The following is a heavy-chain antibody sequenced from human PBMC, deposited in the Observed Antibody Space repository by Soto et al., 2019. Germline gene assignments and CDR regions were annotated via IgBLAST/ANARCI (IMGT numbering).Heavy chain of an antibody. V-gene: IGHV5-51*01. CDR1: GYSFTSYW. Sequence: GESLKISCKGSGYSFTSYWIAWVRQVPGKGLELMGAIYPGDSDIRYSPSFQGQVTISADKSISTAYLQWSSLKASDSAMYFCARHYYYDSSYYYPTNTKLPLDYWGQGTLVTVSS. J-gene: IGHJ4*02. CDR2: IYPGDSDI. D-gene: IGHD3-22*01. CDR3: ARHYYYDSSYYYPTNTKLPLDY.